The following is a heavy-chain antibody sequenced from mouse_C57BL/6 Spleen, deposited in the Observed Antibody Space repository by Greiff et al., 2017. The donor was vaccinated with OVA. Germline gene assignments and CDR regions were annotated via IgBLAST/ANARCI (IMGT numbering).Heavy chain of an antibody. CDR3: ARYNYGSSYDAMDY. V-gene: IGHV1-69*01. Sequence: QVQLQQSGAELVMPGASVKLSCKASGYTFTSYWMHWVKQRPGQGLEWIGEIDPSDSYTNYNQKFKGKSTLTVDKSSSTAYMQLSSLTSEDSAVYYCARYNYGSSYDAMDYWGQGTSVTVSS. J-gene: IGHJ4*01. CDR2: IDPSDSYT. D-gene: IGHD1-1*01. CDR1: GYTFTSYW.